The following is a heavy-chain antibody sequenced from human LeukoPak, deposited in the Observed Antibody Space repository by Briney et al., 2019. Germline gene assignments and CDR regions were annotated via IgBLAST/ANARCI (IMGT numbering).Heavy chain of an antibody. V-gene: IGHV4-39*01. J-gene: IGHJ3*02. Sequence: SEPLSLPCNVSGGSIGGHTFYWDWIRQPAGKGLEWIATNYYNGNTLYNPSLKSRVVISIDMSKSQFSLHLSSVTAADTAIYYCARLTALAGHRGAFDIWGPGTMVTVSS. CDR1: GGSIGGHTFY. CDR2: NYYNGNT. CDR3: ARLTALAGHRGAFDI. D-gene: IGHD6-19*01.